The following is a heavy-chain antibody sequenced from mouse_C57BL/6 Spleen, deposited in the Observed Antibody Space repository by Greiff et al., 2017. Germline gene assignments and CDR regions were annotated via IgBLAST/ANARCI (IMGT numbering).Heavy chain of an antibody. Sequence: VQLQQSGAELVRPGASVKLSCTASGFNIKDYYMHWVKQRPEQGLEWIGRIDPEDGDTEYAPKFQGKATMTADTYSNTAYLQLSSLTSEDTAVYYCTRPYYYGSSSYFDVWGTGTTVTVSS. D-gene: IGHD1-1*01. CDR1: GFNIKDYY. CDR3: TRPYYYGSSSYFDV. J-gene: IGHJ1*03. V-gene: IGHV14-1*01. CDR2: IDPEDGDT.